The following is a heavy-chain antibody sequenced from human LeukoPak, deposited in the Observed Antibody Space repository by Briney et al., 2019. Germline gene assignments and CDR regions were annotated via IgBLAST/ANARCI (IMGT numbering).Heavy chain of an antibody. D-gene: IGHD1/OR15-1a*01. CDR2: ISASGGST. CDR3: ARGTTASDLDGTGY. Sequence: PGGSLRLSCAASGFTFSSYAMSWVRQAPGKGLEWVSAISASGGSTYYADSVKGRFTISRDNSKNTLYLQMNSLRAEDTAVYYCARGTTASDLDGTGYWGQGTLVTVSS. V-gene: IGHV3-23*01. CDR1: GFTFSSYA. J-gene: IGHJ4*02.